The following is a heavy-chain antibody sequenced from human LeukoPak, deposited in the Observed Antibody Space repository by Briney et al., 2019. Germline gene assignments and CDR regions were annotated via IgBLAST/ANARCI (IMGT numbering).Heavy chain of an antibody. CDR2: IYPNSGGT. J-gene: IGHJ6*03. V-gene: IGHV1-2*02. CDR3: ARSEQFPYYMDV. D-gene: IGHD6-19*01. CDR1: AYTFTGYY. Sequence: ASVTVSCKASAYTFTGYYMHWVRQAPGQGLEWMGWIYPNSGGTNYAQKFQGRVTMTRDTSISTAYMELSRLRSDDTAVYYCARSEQFPYYMDVWGKGTTVTVSS.